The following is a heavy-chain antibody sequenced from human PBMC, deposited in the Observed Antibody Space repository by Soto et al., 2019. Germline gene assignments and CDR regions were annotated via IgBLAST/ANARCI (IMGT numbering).Heavy chain of an antibody. CDR1: GFTFSNSP. CDR3: AKGSTVPPGFDY. V-gene: IGHV3-23*01. CDR2: ISNSGSNA. D-gene: IGHD1-1*01. Sequence: PGGSLILSFAASGFTFSNSPMTWVRQAPGRGLEWVSAISNSGSNAYYADSVKGRFTISRDNSKNTLYLQMNSLRADDTAVYYCAKGSTVPPGFDYWGQGT. J-gene: IGHJ4*02.